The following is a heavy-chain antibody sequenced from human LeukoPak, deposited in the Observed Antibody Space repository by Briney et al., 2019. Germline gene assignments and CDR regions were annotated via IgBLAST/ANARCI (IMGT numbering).Heavy chain of an antibody. CDR1: GFTFSSYA. V-gene: IGHV3-23*01. Sequence: PGGSLRLSCAASGFTFSSYAMSWVRQAPGKGLEWVSAISGSGGSTYYADSVKGRFTISRDNSKNTPYLQMNSLRAEDTAVYYCAKDLLSWGYCSSTSCPNNFDYWGQGTLVTVSS. J-gene: IGHJ4*02. D-gene: IGHD2-2*01. CDR2: ISGSGGST. CDR3: AKDLLSWGYCSSTSCPNNFDY.